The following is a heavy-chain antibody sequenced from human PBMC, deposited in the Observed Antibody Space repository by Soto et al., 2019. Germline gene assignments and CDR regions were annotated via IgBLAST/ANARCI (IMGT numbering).Heavy chain of an antibody. D-gene: IGHD5-12*01. CDR2: ISGSGGST. CDR3: AKDRSPSGSAENDAFDI. Sequence: PGGSLRLSCAASGFTFSSYAMSWVRQAPGKGLEWVSAISGSGGSTYYADSVKGRFTISRDNSKNTLYLQMNSLRAEDTAVYYCAKDRSPSGSAENDAFDIWGQGTMVT. V-gene: IGHV3-23*01. CDR1: GFTFSSYA. J-gene: IGHJ3*02.